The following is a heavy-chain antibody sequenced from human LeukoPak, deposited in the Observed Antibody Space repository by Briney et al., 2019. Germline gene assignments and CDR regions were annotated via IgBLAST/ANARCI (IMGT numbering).Heavy chain of an antibody. D-gene: IGHD3-3*01. CDR3: ARINFGVVRGDFDY. Sequence: SQTLSLTCTVSGGSISSGSYYWSWIRQPAGKGREWVGRIHSSGSTNYNSSLKSRVTMSVDTSKNQFSLNLSSVTAADTAVYYCARINFGVVRGDFDYWGQGTLVTVSS. CDR2: IHSSGST. CDR1: GGSISSGSYY. J-gene: IGHJ4*02. V-gene: IGHV4-61*02.